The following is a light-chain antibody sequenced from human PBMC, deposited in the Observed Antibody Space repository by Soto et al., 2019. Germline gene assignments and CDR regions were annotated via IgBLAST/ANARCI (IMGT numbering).Light chain of an antibody. CDR2: DAS. J-gene: IGKJ3*01. CDR3: QQLNSYPLT. CDR1: QGISSY. V-gene: IGKV1-9*01. Sequence: EIQLTQSPSFLSASVGDRVTITCRASQGISSYLAWYQQKPGKAPKLLIYDASTLQSGVPSRFSGSGSGTDYTLTISIRQPEDFANYYCQQLNSYPLTFGTGTKVDI.